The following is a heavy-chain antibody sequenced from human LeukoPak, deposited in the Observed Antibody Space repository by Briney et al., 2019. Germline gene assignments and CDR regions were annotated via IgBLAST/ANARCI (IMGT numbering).Heavy chain of an antibody. CDR3: AKGNAGSGGNYHFDY. CDR2: ISGSGGST. CDR1: GFTFSSYA. Sequence: SGGSLRLSCAASGFTFSSYAMSWVRQAPGKGLEWVSAISGSGGSTYYADSVKGRFTISRDNSKNTLYLQMNSPRAEDTAVYYCAKGNAGSGGNYHFDYWGQGTLVTVSS. V-gene: IGHV3-23*01. D-gene: IGHD4-23*01. J-gene: IGHJ4*02.